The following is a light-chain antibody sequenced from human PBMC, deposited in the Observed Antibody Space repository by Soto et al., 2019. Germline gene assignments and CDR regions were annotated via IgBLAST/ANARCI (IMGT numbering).Light chain of an antibody. CDR2: EVS. Sequence: QSALTQPASVSGSPGQSITISCTGTSNDVGAFNFVSWYQQHPGKAPKVIIYEVSNRPSGVSNRFSGSKSGNTASLTISGLQAEDEADYYCTSYTTTSARVFGGGTKVTVL. CDR1: SNDVGAFNF. CDR3: TSYTTTSARV. J-gene: IGLJ3*02. V-gene: IGLV2-14*01.